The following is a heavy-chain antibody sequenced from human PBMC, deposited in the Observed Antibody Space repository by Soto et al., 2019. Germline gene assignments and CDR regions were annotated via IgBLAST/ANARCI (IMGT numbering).Heavy chain of an antibody. V-gene: IGHV3-74*01. CDR1: GFTFRNNW. CDR2: INNDGSRA. J-gene: IGHJ5*02. D-gene: IGHD3-10*01. CDR3: VNGGWLGA. Sequence: EVQLVESGGGLVQPGESLRLSCVASGFTFRNNWMHWARQAPGKGLVWVAHINNDGSRAIYADSVKGRFTISRDNAKNTRFLLMDSMRVEDTAVYYCVNGGWLGAWGQGTLVTVSS.